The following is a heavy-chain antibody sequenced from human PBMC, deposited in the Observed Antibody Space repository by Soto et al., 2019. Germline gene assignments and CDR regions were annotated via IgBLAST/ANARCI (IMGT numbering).Heavy chain of an antibody. CDR1: GGTFRTSA. Sequence: QVQLVQSGAEVKKPGSSVKVSCKASGGTFRTSAISWVRQAPGQGLEWVGGIMPVFRRPKYAQNFQGRVTITADESTSTAFMELSSLRSDATAVYYCARDKARLQLVGNYYDILDVWGQGTAVNVSS. J-gene: IGHJ6*02. CDR2: IMPVFRRP. CDR3: ARDKARLQLVGNYYDILDV. D-gene: IGHD2-2*01. V-gene: IGHV1-69*12.